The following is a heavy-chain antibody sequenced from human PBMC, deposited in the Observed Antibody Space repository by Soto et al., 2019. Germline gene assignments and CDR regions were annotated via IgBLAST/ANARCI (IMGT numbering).Heavy chain of an antibody. CDR1: GYTFASYA. CDR2: ISAYNGTA. V-gene: IGHV1-69*13. Sequence: SVKVSCKASGYTFASYAISWMRQAPGQGLEWMGWISAYNGTANYAQKFQGRVTITADESTSTAYMELSSLRSEDTAVYYCARGRGYCISTSCHRPWFDPWGQGTLVTVSS. CDR3: ARGRGYCISTSCHRPWFDP. D-gene: IGHD2-2*01. J-gene: IGHJ5*02.